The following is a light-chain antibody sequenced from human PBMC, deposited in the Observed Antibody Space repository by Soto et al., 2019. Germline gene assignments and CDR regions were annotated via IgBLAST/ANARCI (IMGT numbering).Light chain of an antibody. CDR3: QQFSSYPLT. CDR2: DAS. J-gene: IGKJ4*01. Sequence: EIVLTQSPCTLSLSPGERATLSWGASQSVSRTYLAWYQQKPGQAPRLLIYDASSRATGIPDRFSGGGYGTDFNLTISRLETEDFAVYYCQQFSSYPLTFGGGTKVDIK. CDR1: QSVSRTY. V-gene: IGKV3-20*01.